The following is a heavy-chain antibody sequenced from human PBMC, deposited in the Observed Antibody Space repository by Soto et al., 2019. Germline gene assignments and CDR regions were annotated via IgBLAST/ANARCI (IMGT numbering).Heavy chain of an antibody. J-gene: IGHJ6*02. D-gene: IGHD2-2*01. CDR2: ISFDGSNK. CDR1: GFTFSSYA. CDR3: ARPMSYCTSTTCPPYYYGMDV. V-gene: IGHV3-30-3*01. Sequence: ESGGGVVQPGRSLRLSCAASGFTFSSYALHWVRQAPGKGLEWVAVISFDGSNKYYADSVKGRFTISRDNSKNTLYLEVNSLRAEDTAVYYCARPMSYCTSTTCPPYYYGMDVWGQGTTVTVSS.